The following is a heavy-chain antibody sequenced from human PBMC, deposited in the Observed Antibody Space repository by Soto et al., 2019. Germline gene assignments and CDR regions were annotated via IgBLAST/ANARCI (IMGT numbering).Heavy chain of an antibody. J-gene: IGHJ1*01. CDR3: AREGSGSSSSVAQH. CDR2: IKQDGSEK. V-gene: IGHV3-7*01. CDR1: GFTFSSYW. Sequence: GGSLRLSCAASGFTFSSYWMSWVRQAPGKGLEWVANIKQDGSEKYYVDSVKGRFTISRDNAKNSLYLQMNSLRAEDTAVYYCAREGSGSSSSVAQHWGQGTLVTVSS. D-gene: IGHD6-6*01.